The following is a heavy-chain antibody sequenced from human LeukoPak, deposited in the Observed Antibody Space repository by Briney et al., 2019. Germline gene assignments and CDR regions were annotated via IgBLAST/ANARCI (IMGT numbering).Heavy chain of an antibody. D-gene: IGHD1-26*01. CDR3: ARGYNRGSYYNY. V-gene: IGHV4-34*01. CDR1: GGSFSGNY. CDR2: INNSGST. J-gene: IGHJ4*02. Sequence: SETLSLTCVVYGGSFSGNYWSWIRQPPGKGLEWIGEINNSGSTNYNPSLKSRVTISVDTSKNQFSLKVGSVTAADTAVYYCARGYNRGSYYNYWGQGTLVTVSS.